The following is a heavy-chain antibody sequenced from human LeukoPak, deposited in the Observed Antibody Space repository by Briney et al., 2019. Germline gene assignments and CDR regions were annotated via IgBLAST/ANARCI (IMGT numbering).Heavy chain of an antibody. CDR1: GYSISNDYY. J-gene: IGHJ4*02. D-gene: IGHD1-1*01. Sequence: SETLSLTCSVFGYSISNDYYWVWIRQPRGKGLEWIRNIYHTGGIDYSPSLKSRVTLSFDTSKNQFSLKVNSVTAADTAIYFCARSLSFAGEFDYWGQGILVSVS. CDR2: IYHTGGI. CDR3: ARSLSFAGEFDY. V-gene: IGHV4-38-2*02.